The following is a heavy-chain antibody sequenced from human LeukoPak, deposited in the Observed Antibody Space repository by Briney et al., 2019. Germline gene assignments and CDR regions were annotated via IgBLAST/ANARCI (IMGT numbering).Heavy chain of an antibody. D-gene: IGHD3-3*01. CDR2: ISYDGSNK. CDR3: ATEWSAGY. Sequence: GGSLRLSYAASGFTSSSYGMHWVRQAPGKGLEWVAVISYDGSNKYYADSVKGRFTISRDNSKNTLYLQMNSLRAEDTAVYYCATEWSAGYWGQGTLVTVSS. J-gene: IGHJ4*02. V-gene: IGHV3-30*03. CDR1: GFTSSSYG.